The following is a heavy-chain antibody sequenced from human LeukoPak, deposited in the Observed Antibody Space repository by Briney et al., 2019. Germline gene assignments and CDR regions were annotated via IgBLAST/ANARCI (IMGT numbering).Heavy chain of an antibody. CDR1: GFIFSDYG. CDR2: ISFDGGVS. Sequence: GRSLRLSCAASGFIFSDYGMHWARQAPGKGLEWVAGISFDGGVSNYADFVRGRFTISRDNPKNTLDLQMNSLTTEDTTVYYCVKERGPHDAFDVWGQGTKVTVSS. J-gene: IGHJ3*01. CDR3: VKERGPHDAFDV. V-gene: IGHV3-30*04.